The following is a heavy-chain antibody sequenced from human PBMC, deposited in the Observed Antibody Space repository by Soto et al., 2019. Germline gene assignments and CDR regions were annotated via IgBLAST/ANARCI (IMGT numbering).Heavy chain of an antibody. CDR3: ERDKKKTGWFDP. CDR1: GGSISSSSYY. J-gene: IGHJ5*02. CDR2: IYYSGST. Sequence: SETLSLTCTVSGGSISSSSYYWGWIRQPPGKGLEWIGCIYYSGSTNYNPSLKSRVTISVDTSKNQFSLKLSSVTAADTAVYYCERDKKKTGWFDPWGQGTLVTVSS. V-gene: IGHV4-39*07.